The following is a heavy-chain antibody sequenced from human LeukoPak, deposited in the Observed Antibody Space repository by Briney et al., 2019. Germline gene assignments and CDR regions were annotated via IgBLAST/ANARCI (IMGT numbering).Heavy chain of an antibody. V-gene: IGHV4-59*08. CDR2: IYYSGST. J-gene: IGHJ4*02. Sequence: SETLSLTCTVSGGSISSYYWNWIRQPPGKGLEWIGYIYYSGSTNYNPSLKSRVTLSIDTSKNQFSLKLSSVTAADTAVYYCARHGSGYYRFEYWGQGTLVTVSS. D-gene: IGHD3-3*01. CDR3: ARHGSGYYRFEY. CDR1: GGSISSYY.